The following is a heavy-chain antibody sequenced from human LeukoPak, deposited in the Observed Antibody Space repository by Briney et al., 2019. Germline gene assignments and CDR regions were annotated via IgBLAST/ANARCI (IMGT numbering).Heavy chain of an antibody. CDR2: ISNSGSTI. CDR1: WFTFSRFE. Sequence: GSLRLSWAASWFTFSRFEMNLVRQAPGRGVGGVSYISNSGSTIYYADSVKGRFTISRDNAKNSLYLQMNSLRAEDTAVYYCASVGGEVTTTDAFDIWGQGTMVTVSS. J-gene: IGHJ3*02. V-gene: IGHV3-48*03. D-gene: IGHD5-12*01. CDR3: ASVGGEVTTTDAFDI.